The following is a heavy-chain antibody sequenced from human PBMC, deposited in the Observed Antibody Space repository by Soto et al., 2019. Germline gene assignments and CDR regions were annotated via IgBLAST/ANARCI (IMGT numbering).Heavy chain of an antibody. V-gene: IGHV3-48*01. CDR1: GFTFSSYS. Sequence: EVQLVESGGGLVQPGGSLRLSCAASGFTFSSYSMNWVRQPPGKGLEWVSYISSTGDSIQEADSAKGRFTTSRANAKNSLYLQMNSLRAEATALYYWARVKAYGDYASAVFQDWGQGTLVAVSS. J-gene: IGHJ1*01. D-gene: IGHD4-17*01. CDR3: ARVKAYGDYASAVFQD. CDR2: ISSTGDSI.